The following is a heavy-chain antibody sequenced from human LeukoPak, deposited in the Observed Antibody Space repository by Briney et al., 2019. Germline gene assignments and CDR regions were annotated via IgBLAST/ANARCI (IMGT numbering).Heavy chain of an antibody. D-gene: IGHD5-18*01. CDR1: GFTFRSIA. CDR3: AKDPVDTAMVTPFDY. CDR2: FSGSGGST. Sequence: GSLRLSCAASGFTFRSIAMGWVRQAPGKGRGWVSAFSGSGGSTYYADSVKGRFTISRDNSKNTLYLQMNSLRAEDTAVYYCAKDPVDTAMVTPFDYWGQGTLVTVSS. V-gene: IGHV3-23*01. J-gene: IGHJ4*02.